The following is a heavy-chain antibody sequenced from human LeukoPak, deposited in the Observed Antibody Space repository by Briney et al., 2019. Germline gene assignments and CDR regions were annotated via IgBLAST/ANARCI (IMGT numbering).Heavy chain of an antibody. CDR1: GFTFSNYR. V-gene: IGHV3-21*01. CDR2: IGSVGTYI. J-gene: IGHJ4*02. D-gene: IGHD1-26*01. Sequence: GGSLRLSCAASGFTFSNYRMNWVRQAPGKGLEWVSSIGSVGTYIYYADSVRGRFTTSRDNAKNSLSLQMNSLRPDDTAVYYCARDTSSVTYEDWGQGTLVTVSS. CDR3: ARDTSSVTYED.